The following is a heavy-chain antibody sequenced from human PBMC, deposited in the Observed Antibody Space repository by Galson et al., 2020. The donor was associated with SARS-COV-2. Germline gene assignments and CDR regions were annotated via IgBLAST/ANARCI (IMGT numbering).Heavy chain of an antibody. CDR3: AKLATVDYYYGMDV. CDR2: ISSTGGTT. CDR1: GFIFSTYA. Sequence: TGGSLRLSCAASGFIFSTYAMSWVRQAPGKGLQWVSTISSTGGTTYYADSVKGRFTISRDNSKNTLYLQMSSLRAEDTAVYYCAKLATVDYYYGMDVWGQGTTVTVPS. V-gene: IGHV3-23*01. J-gene: IGHJ6*02. D-gene: IGHD3-3*02.